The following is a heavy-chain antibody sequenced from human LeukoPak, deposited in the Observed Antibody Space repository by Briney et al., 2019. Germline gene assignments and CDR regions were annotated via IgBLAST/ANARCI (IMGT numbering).Heavy chain of an antibody. CDR2: ISGSGGST. Sequence: GGTLRLSCAASGFTFSSYGMSWVRQAPGKGLEWVSAISGSGGSTYYADSVKGRFTISRDNSMNTLFLQMNSLRAEDTAVYYCAKRRGLELLYYYYMDVWGKGTTVTVSS. CDR1: GFTFSSYG. V-gene: IGHV3-23*01. D-gene: IGHD1-7*01. CDR3: AKRRGLELLYYYYMDV. J-gene: IGHJ6*03.